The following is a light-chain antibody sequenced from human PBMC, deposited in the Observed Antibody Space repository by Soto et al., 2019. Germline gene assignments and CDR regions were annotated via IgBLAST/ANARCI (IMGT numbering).Light chain of an antibody. V-gene: IGLV2-14*01. CDR3: SSYTSSSTDYV. CDR1: SSDVGGYNY. CDR2: DVS. Sequence: QSALTQPASVSGSPGQSITISCTGTSSDVGGYNYVSWYQQHPGKAHKLMIYDVSNRPSGVSNRFSGSKSGNTASLTISGLQAEDKADYYCSSYTSSSTDYVFGTGTKVTVL. J-gene: IGLJ1*01.